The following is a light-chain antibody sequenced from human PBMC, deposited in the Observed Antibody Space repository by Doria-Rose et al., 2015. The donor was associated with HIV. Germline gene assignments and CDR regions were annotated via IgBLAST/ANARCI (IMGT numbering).Light chain of an antibody. CDR1: QSISTD. V-gene: IGKV3-15*01. CDR3: QQYNNWPPFT. J-gene: IGKJ3*01. CDR2: GAS. Sequence: TQSPATLSVSPGERATLSCRASQSISTDLAWYRQKPGQAPSTLIYGASTGAAGIPARFSGSGSGTEFTLTISSMQSEDFALYYCQQYNNWPPFTFGPGTKVDIK.